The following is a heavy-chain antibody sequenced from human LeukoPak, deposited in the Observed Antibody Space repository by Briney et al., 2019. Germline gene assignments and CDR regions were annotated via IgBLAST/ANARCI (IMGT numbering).Heavy chain of an antibody. D-gene: IGHD3-10*01. Sequence: SETLSLTCTVSGGSISSYYWSRIRQPAGKGLEWIGRIYTSGSTNYNPSLKSRVTMSVDTSKNQFSLKLSSVTAADTAVYYCARGLGSYYNIYFDYWGQGTLVTVSS. CDR1: GGSISSYY. CDR3: ARGLGSYYNIYFDY. V-gene: IGHV4-4*07. CDR2: IYTSGST. J-gene: IGHJ4*02.